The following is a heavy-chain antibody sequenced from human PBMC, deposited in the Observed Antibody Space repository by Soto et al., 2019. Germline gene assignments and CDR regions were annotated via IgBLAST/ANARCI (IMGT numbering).Heavy chain of an antibody. V-gene: IGHV1-69*13. J-gene: IGHJ6*02. CDR3: ARDAYYDFWSGPRDYGMDV. D-gene: IGHD3-3*01. Sequence: SVKVSCKASGGTFSSYAISWVRQAPGQGLEWMGGIIPIFGTANYAQKFQGRVTITADESTSTAYMELSSLRSEDTAVYYCARDAYYDFWSGPRDYGMDVWGQGTTVTVSS. CDR2: IIPIFGTA. CDR1: GGTFSSYA.